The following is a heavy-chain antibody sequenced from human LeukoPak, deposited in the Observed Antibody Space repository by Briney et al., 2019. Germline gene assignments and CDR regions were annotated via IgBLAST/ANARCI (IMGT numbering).Heavy chain of an antibody. CDR3: ARSPEGAPSDWFDP. J-gene: IGHJ5*02. D-gene: IGHD1-26*01. Sequence: ASVKVSCKASGYTFTSYGISWVRQAPGQGLEWMGWISAYNGNTNYAQKLQGRVTMTTDTSTSTAYMELRSLRSDDTAVYYCARSPEGAPSDWFDPWGQGTLVTVSS. V-gene: IGHV1-18*01. CDR2: ISAYNGNT. CDR1: GYTFTSYG.